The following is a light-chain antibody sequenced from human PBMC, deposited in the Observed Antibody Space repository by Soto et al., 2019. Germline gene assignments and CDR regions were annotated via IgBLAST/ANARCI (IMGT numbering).Light chain of an antibody. Sequence: GDRVTIACRASQRISSWLAWYQQKPGKAPKLLISKASNLESGVPSRFSGSGSGTEFTLTISSLQPDDFATYYCQQYYSYWTFGQGTKVEIK. J-gene: IGKJ1*01. CDR1: QRISSW. CDR3: QQYYSYWT. CDR2: KAS. V-gene: IGKV1-5*03.